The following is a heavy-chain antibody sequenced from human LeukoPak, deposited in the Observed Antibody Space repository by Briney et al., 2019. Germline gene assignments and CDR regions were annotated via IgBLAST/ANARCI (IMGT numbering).Heavy chain of an antibody. D-gene: IGHD3-9*01. CDR2: ISYDGSNK. CDR3: ARGATYYDIFYYYYMDV. CDR1: GFTFSSYA. Sequence: GGSLRLSCAASGFTFSSYAMHWVRQAPGKGPEWVAVISYDGSNKYYADSVKGRFTISRDNSKNTLYLQMNSLRAEDTAVYYCARGATYYDIFYYYYMDVWGKGTTVTVSS. J-gene: IGHJ6*03. V-gene: IGHV3-30*01.